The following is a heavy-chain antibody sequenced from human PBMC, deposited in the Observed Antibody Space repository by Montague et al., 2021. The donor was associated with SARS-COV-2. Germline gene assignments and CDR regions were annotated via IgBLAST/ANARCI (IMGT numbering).Heavy chain of an antibody. CDR2: IWHGGST. J-gene: IGHJ6*02. D-gene: IGHD2/OR15-2a*01. V-gene: IGHV4-38-2*02. CDR1: GYSITHAYY. Sequence: SETLSLTCTVSGYSITHAYYWGWIRQPPGKGLECIGNIWHGGSTYYNPSLKRRVTISVDTSNNQFSLKLTSVTAADTAVYYCARTSQYCPPTNCYLPNAMDVWGQGTTVTVSS. CDR3: ARTSQYCPPTNCYLPNAMDV.